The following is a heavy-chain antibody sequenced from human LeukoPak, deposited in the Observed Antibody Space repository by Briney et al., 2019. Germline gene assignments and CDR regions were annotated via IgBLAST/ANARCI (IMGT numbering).Heavy chain of an antibody. V-gene: IGHV3-30*18. CDR3: AKVGPLGEQYLGLLWSYFDY. CDR1: GFTVSSNY. Sequence: PGGSLRLSCAASGFTVSSNYMSWVRQAPGKGLEWVAVMSYDGSSKYYADSVKGRFIISRDKSKNTLFLQMNSLRAEDTAVYFCAKVGPLGEQYLGLLWSYFDYWGQGTLVTVSS. D-gene: IGHD3-16*01. CDR2: MSYDGSSK. J-gene: IGHJ4*02.